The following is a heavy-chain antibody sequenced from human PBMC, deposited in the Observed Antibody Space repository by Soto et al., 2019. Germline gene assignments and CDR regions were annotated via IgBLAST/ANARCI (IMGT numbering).Heavy chain of an antibody. CDR3: ATGNSGYDSCTDY. D-gene: IGHD5-12*01. V-gene: IGHV3-33*01. Sequence: GGSLRLSCAASGFTFRIYGMHWVRQAPGKGLEWVAIIWYDGSNQYYADSVKGRFTISRDNSKNTLYLEMNSLRVEDTAIYYCATGNSGYDSCTDYWGQGTPVPVS. CDR1: GFTFRIYG. J-gene: IGHJ4*02. CDR2: IWYDGSNQ.